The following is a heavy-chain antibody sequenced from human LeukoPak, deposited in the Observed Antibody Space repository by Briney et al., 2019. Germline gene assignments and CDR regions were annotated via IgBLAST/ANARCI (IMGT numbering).Heavy chain of an antibody. D-gene: IGHD3-10*01. J-gene: IGHJ5*02. CDR3: ARRPGRSIFRNSGPLSSYNWFDP. V-gene: IGHV3-48*03. Sequence: GGSLRLSCAASGFTFSSYEMNWVRQAPGKGLEWVSYISSSGSTIYYADSVKGRFTISRDNAKNSLYLQMNSLRAEDTAVYYCARRPGRSIFRNSGPLSSYNWFDPWGQGTLVTVSS. CDR2: ISSSGSTI. CDR1: GFTFSSYE.